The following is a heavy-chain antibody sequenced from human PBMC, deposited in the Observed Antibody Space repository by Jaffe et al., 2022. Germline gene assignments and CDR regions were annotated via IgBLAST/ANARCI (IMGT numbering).Heavy chain of an antibody. CDR3: ARGNSETYSFWSGSYNTYYYYYMDV. CDR2: INQDGSEK. J-gene: IGHJ6*03. V-gene: IGHV3-7*05. D-gene: IGHD3-3*01. Sequence: EVQLVESGGGLVQTGGSLRLSCGASGFRFSNHWMSWVRQAPGKGLEWVANINQDGSEKHYVDSVKGRFTISRDNAENSLFLQMDSPRAEDTAVYYCARGNSETYSFWSGSYNTYYYYYMDVWGKGTTVTVSS. CDR1: GFRFSNHW.